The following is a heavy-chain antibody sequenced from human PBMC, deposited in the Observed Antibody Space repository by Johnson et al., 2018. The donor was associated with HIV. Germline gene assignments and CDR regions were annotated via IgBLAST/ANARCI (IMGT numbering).Heavy chain of an antibody. J-gene: IGHJ3*02. CDR2: IYSGGST. Sequence: VQLVESGGGLVQPGGSLRLSCAASGFTVSSNYMSWVRQAPGKGLEWVSVIYSGGSTYYADSVKGRFTVSRDHSKNTLYLQMNSLKTEDTAVYYCTTDPITMVQGVISAYDAFDIWGQGTMVTVSS. CDR3: TTDPITMVQGVISAYDAFDI. D-gene: IGHD3-10*01. V-gene: IGHV3-66*01. CDR1: GFTVSSNY.